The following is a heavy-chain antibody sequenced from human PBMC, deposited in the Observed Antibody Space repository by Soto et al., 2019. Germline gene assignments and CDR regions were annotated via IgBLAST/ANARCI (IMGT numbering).Heavy chain of an antibody. CDR1: GFTFSNYA. V-gene: IGHV3-30-3*01. CDR2: ISDDGIND. CDR3: ARGSAAHYNSGTFLD. Sequence: LGGSLRLSCAASGFTFSNYAMHWVRQAPGKGLEWVAVISDDGINDYYPDSVKGRFTISRDNSKNTLYLRMNSLRPEDTAVYYCARGSAAHYNSGTFLDWGRGTLVTVSS. D-gene: IGHD3-10*01. J-gene: IGHJ4*02.